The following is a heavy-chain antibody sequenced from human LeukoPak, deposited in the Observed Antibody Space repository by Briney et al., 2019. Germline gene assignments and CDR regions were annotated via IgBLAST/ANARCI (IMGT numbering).Heavy chain of an antibody. D-gene: IGHD6-13*01. Sequence: GGSLRLSCAAYGFTVSSNYMSWVRQASGKGLEWVAIISYDGSNKYYADSVKGRYTISRDNSKNTLYLQMNSLRAEDTAVYYCARGYIAAAAPRFWYFDLWGRGTLVTVSS. CDR1: GFTVSSNY. CDR2: ISYDGSNK. J-gene: IGHJ2*01. CDR3: ARGYIAAAAPRFWYFDL. V-gene: IGHV3-30-3*01.